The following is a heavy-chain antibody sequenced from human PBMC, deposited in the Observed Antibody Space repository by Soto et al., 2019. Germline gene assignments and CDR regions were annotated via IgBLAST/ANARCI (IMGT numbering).Heavy chain of an antibody. CDR3: AKWGEEGATTLDY. CDR2: ISYDGSNK. D-gene: IGHD1-26*01. V-gene: IGHV3-30*18. CDR1: GFTFSSYG. Sequence: QVQLVESGGGVVQPGRSLRLSCAASGFTFSSYGMHWVRQAPGKGLEWVAVISYDGSNKYYADSVKGRFTISRDNSKNTLYLQMNSLRAEDTDVYYCAKWGEEGATTLDYWCQGTLVTVSS. J-gene: IGHJ4*02.